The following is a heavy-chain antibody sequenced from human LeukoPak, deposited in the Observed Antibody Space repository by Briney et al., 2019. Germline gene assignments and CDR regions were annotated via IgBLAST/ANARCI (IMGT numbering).Heavy chain of an antibody. CDR2: INPNSGAT. CDR1: GYTFTGYY. D-gene: IGHD3-10*01. V-gene: IGHV1-2*02. Sequence: ASVKVSCKASGYTFTGYYMHWLRQAPGQGLEWMGWINPNSGATNYAQRFQGRVTMTRDTSINTAYMEMSRLTSDDTAVYYCARGAGGFGEFDFDYWGRGTLVTVSS. CDR3: ARGAGGFGEFDFDY. J-gene: IGHJ4*02.